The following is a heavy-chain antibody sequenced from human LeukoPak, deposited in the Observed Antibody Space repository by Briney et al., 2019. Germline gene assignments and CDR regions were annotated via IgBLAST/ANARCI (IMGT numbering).Heavy chain of an antibody. V-gene: IGHV1-58*02. D-gene: IGHD2-2*01. CDR1: GFTFTSSA. Sequence: SVKVSCKASGFTFTSSAMQWVRQARGQRLEWIGWIVVGSGNTNYAQKFQERVTITRDMSTSTAYMELSSLRSEDTAVYYCAAALGYCSSTSCPPFLNYWGQGTLVTVSS. CDR3: AAALGYCSSTSCPPFLNY. J-gene: IGHJ4*02. CDR2: IVVGSGNT.